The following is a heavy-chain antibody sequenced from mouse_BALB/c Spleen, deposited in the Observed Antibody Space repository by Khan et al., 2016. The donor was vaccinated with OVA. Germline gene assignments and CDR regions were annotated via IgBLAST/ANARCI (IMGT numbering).Heavy chain of an antibody. J-gene: IGHJ3*01. CDR3: SRSGYGTFAY. V-gene: IGHV1S81*02. D-gene: IGHD2-1*01. CDR1: GYTFTNYY. Sequence: QVQLQQSGAELVKPGASVRLSCKASGYTFTNYYLYWVKRRPGHGLEWIGDINPSNGGTNFNEKFKNKVTLTVDKSSSTAYMQLSSLTSEDSAVYYCSRSGYGTFAYWGQGTLVTVSA. CDR2: INPSNGGT.